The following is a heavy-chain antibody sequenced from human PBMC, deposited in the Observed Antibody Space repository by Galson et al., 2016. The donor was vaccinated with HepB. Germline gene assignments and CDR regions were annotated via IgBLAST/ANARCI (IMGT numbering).Heavy chain of an antibody. Sequence: SVKVSCKASGGTFNSFAISWVRQAPGQGLEWMGGIIPIFGRANYAHKFQARVTITADESTSTAYMELTSLRSEDTAVYYCATPSEDYDNSGIMAEAFDIWGQGTMITGSS. CDR1: GGTFNSFA. CDR2: IIPIFGRA. CDR3: ATPSEDYDNSGIMAEAFDI. J-gene: IGHJ3*02. V-gene: IGHV1-69*13. D-gene: IGHD3-22*01.